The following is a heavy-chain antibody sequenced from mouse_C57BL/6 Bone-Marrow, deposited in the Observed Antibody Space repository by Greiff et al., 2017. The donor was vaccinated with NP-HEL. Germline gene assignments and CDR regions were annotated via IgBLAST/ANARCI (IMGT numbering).Heavy chain of an antibody. D-gene: IGHD1-1*01. V-gene: IGHV10-1*01. CDR3: VRHHYYGSRDYAMDY. CDR1: GFSFNTYA. J-gene: IGHJ4*01. Sequence: EADGGLVQPKGSLKLSCAASGFSFNTYAMNWVRQAPGKGLEWVARIRSKSNNYATYYADSVKDRFTISRDDSESMLYLQMNNLKTEDTAMYYCVRHHYYGSRDYAMDYWGQGTSVTVSS. CDR2: IRSKSNNYAT.